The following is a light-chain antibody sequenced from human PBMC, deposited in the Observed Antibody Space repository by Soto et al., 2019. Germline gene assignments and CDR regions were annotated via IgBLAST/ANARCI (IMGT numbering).Light chain of an antibody. CDR2: KAS. V-gene: IGKV1-5*03. J-gene: IGKJ2*02. CDR1: QSISSW. CDR3: QQYNSFSPCT. Sequence: DIQMTQSPSTLSASVGDRVTITCRASQSISSWLAWYQQKPGKAPKLLIYKASNLESGVPSRFSGSGSGKEVTLTISSLQPDDCASYYCQQYNSFSPCTFGQGTRLEIQ.